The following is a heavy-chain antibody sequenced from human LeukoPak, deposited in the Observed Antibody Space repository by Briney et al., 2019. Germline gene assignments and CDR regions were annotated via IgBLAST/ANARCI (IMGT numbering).Heavy chain of an antibody. D-gene: IGHD3-22*01. CDR2: IYTSGST. CDR3: ARSHDSSGWVPSHFDY. V-gene: IGHV4-61*02. CDR1: GDSISSGSYY. J-gene: IGHJ4*02. Sequence: SETLSLTCTVSGDSISSGSYYWSWIRQPAGKGLEWIGRIYTSGSTNYNPSLKSRVTISVDTSKNQFSLKLSSVTAADTAVYYCARSHDSSGWVPSHFDYWGQGTLVTVSS.